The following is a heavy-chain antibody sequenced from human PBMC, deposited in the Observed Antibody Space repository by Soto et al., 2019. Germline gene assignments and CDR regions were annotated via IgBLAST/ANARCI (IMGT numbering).Heavy chain of an antibody. CDR3: ARRGYCTRTICYAMRYFGMDV. V-gene: IGHV5-10-1*01. CDR1: GYNFTSYW. J-gene: IGHJ6*02. D-gene: IGHD2-2*01. CDR2: IDPSDSYI. Sequence: PGESLKISCKGSGYNFTSYWINWVRQVPGKGLEWMGSIDPSDSYINYSPSFQGHVTISADKSTNTAYLQWSGLKASDTAIYDCARRGYCTRTICYAMRYFGMDVWGQGTTVTVSS.